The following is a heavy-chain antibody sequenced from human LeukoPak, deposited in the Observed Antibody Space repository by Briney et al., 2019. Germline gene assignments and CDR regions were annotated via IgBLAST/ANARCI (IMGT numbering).Heavy chain of an antibody. CDR3: ARGGIAAAGTDDAFDI. V-gene: IGHV4-34*01. CDR2: INHSGST. CDR1: GGSFSGYY. D-gene: IGHD6-13*01. J-gene: IGHJ3*02. Sequence: SETLSLTCAVYGGSFSGYYWSWIRQPPGKGLEWIGEINHSGSTNYNPSLKSRVTISVDTSKNQFSLKRSSVTAADTAVYYCARGGIAAAGTDDAFDIWGQGTMVTVSS.